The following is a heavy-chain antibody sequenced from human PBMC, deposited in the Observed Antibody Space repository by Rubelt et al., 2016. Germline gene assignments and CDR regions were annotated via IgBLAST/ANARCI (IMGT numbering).Heavy chain of an antibody. CDR1: GYTFTGYY. CDR3: AAHNYYGSGRPGY. J-gene: IGHJ4*02. V-gene: IGHV1-2*06. CDR2: INPNSGGT. Sequence: VKVSCKASGYTFTGYYMHWVRQAPGQGLEWMGRINPNSGGTNYAQKFQGRVTMTRDTSISTAYMELSRLRSDDTAVYYCAAHNYYGSGRPGYWGQGTLVTVS. D-gene: IGHD3-10*01.